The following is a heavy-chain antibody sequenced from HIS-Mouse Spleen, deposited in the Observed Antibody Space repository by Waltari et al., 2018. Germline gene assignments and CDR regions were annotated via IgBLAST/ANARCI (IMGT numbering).Heavy chain of an antibody. CDR2: IYYSGST. CDR3: ARAYYYGSGSYYKGYFDY. Sequence: QLQLQESGPGLVKPSETLSLTCTVSGGSISSSSYYWGWIRQPPGKGLEWIGSIYYSGSTYYNPSRKSRVTISVETSKNQFSLKLSSVTAADTAVYYCARAYYYGSGSYYKGYFDYWGQGTLVTVSS. CDR1: GGSISSSSYY. J-gene: IGHJ4*02. D-gene: IGHD3-10*01. V-gene: IGHV4-39*07.